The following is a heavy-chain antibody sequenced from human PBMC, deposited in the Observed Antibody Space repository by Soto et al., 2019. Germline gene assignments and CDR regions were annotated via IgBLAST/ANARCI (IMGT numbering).Heavy chain of an antibody. CDR3: ARPDGSAFDY. D-gene: IGHD6-19*01. J-gene: IGHJ4*02. CDR1: GFTFSSYS. CDR2: ISSSSSYI. Sequence: GGFLRLSCAASGFTFSSYSMNWVRQAPGKGLEWVSSISSSSSYIYYADSVKGRFTISRDNAKNSLYLQMNSLRAEDTAVYYCARPDGSAFDYWGQGTLVTVSS. V-gene: IGHV3-21*01.